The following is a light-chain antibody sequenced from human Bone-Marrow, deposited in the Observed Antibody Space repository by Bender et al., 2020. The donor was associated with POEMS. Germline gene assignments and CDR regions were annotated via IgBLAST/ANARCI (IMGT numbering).Light chain of an antibody. Sequence: HSALTQPPSASGSPGQSVTISCTGTSSDVGGYDYVSWYQQYPGKAPKLMIYDVTNRPSGASNRFSGSKSGNTASLTISGLQAEDEADYYCSSYTSSRTWVFGGGTKLTVL. J-gene: IGLJ3*02. CDR1: SSDVGGYDY. V-gene: IGLV2-14*03. CDR3: SSYTSSRTWV. CDR2: DVT.